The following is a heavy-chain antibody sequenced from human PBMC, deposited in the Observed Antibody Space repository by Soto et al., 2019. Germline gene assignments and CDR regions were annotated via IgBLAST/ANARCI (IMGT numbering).Heavy chain of an antibody. CDR3: ARDGCSEPWSQLPTGCWFDP. CDR2: INAGNGNT. CDR1: GYTFTSYA. V-gene: IGHV1-3*01. J-gene: IGHJ5*02. D-gene: IGHD2-2*01. Sequence: QVQLVQSGAEVKKPGASVKVSCKASGYTFTSYAMHWVRQAPGQRLEWMGWINAGNGNTKYSQKFQGRVTITRDTSASTAYRELGGLRFEDTAVYYWARDGCSEPWSQLPTGCWFDPWGKGTLVTVSS.